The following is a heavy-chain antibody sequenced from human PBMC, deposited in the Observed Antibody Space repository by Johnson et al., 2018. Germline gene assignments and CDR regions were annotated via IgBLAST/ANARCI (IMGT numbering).Heavy chain of an antibody. Sequence: EVQLVESGGGVVRPGGSLRLSCAASGFTFDDYGMSWVRQAPGKGLEWVSGIHWNGGSTGYADSVKGRFTFSRDNAKNSLYLQMNSLRAEDTALYHCAEVGDGSGSYYNRYYYYGMDVWGQGTTVTVSS. CDR1: GFTFDDYG. CDR2: IHWNGGST. V-gene: IGHV3-20*01. D-gene: IGHD3-10*01. CDR3: AEVGDGSGSYYNRYYYYGMDV. J-gene: IGHJ6*02.